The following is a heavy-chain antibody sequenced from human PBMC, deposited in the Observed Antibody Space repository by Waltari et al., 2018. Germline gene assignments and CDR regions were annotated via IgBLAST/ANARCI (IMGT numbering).Heavy chain of an antibody. Sequence: QVQLVESGGGVVQPGRSLRLSCAASGFTFSSYAMHWVRQAPGKGLEWVAVISYDGSNKDYADSVKGRFTISRDNSKNTLYLQMNSLRAEDTAVYYCARVPVVYAIRNWFDPWGQGTLVTVSS. CDR1: GFTFSSYA. CDR3: ARVPVVYAIRNWFDP. D-gene: IGHD2-8*02. J-gene: IGHJ5*02. V-gene: IGHV3-30-3*01. CDR2: ISYDGSNK.